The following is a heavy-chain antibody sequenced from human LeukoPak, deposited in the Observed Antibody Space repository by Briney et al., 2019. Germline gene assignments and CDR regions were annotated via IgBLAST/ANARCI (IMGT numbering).Heavy chain of an antibody. CDR1: RFTVTHYA. Sequence: PGGSLRLSCSASRFTVTHYAMHWVRQAPGKGLEYVSAVDANGRTTYYADSVKGRFTISRDDSKNTLHLHMSSLRPEDTAIYYCYCRDDLPAWGQGTLVTISS. CDR2: VDANGRTT. CDR3: YCRDDLPA. D-gene: IGHD5-24*01. V-gene: IGHV3-64D*06. J-gene: IGHJ5*02.